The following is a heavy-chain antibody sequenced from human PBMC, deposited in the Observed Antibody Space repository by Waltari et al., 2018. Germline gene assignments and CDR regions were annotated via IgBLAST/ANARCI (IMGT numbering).Heavy chain of an antibody. CDR2: IYTDVRT. CDR3: ARTPAGGRFDY. CDR1: GGSMNSYY. Sequence: QVQLQESGPGLVKPSETLSLTCTVSGGSMNSYYWSWIRQPAGKGLEWIGRIYTDVRTNYNPSLKSRVTMSVDTSKEQFSLKLSSVTAADTAVYYCARTPAGGRFDYWGQGTLVIVSS. D-gene: IGHD2-2*01. V-gene: IGHV4-4*07. J-gene: IGHJ4*02.